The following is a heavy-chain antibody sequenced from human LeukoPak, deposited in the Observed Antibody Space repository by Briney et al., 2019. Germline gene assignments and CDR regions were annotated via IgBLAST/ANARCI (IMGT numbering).Heavy chain of an antibody. J-gene: IGHJ4*02. V-gene: IGHV3-21*01. CDR1: GFTFSSYS. Sequence: GGSLRLSCAASGFTFSSYSMNWVRQAPGKGLEWVSSISSSSSYIYYADSVKGRFTISRDNAKNSLYLQMNSLRAEDTAVYYCARVGSSGWYREDYWGQGTLVTVSS. CDR2: ISSSSSYI. CDR3: ARVGSSGWYREDY. D-gene: IGHD6-19*01.